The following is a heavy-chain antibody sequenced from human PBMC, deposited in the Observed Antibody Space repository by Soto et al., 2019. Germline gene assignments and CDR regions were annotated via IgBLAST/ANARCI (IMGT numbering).Heavy chain of an antibody. Sequence: QVQLQQWGAGLLKPSETLSLTCAVYGGSFSGYYWSWIRQPPGKGLEWIGEINHSGRTNYNPSLKSRVTISVDTSKTQFSLKLSSVTAADTAVYYCARAHRVITIFGVVSYYFDYWGQGTLVTVSS. V-gene: IGHV4-34*01. CDR3: ARAHRVITIFGVVSYYFDY. CDR2: INHSGRT. CDR1: GGSFSGYY. J-gene: IGHJ4*02. D-gene: IGHD3-3*01.